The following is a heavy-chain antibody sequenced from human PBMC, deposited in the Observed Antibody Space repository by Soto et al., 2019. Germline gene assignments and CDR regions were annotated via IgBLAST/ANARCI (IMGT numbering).Heavy chain of an antibody. D-gene: IGHD6-13*01. CDR1: GGSFSGYY. CDR2: INHSGST. J-gene: IGHJ4*02. CDR3: VGIAAAGFDY. Sequence: SETLSLTCAVYGGSFSGYYWSWIRQPPGKGLEWIGEINHSGSTNYNPSLKSRVTISVDTSKNQFSLKLSSVTAADTAVYYCVGIAAAGFDYWGQGTLVTVSS. V-gene: IGHV4-34*01.